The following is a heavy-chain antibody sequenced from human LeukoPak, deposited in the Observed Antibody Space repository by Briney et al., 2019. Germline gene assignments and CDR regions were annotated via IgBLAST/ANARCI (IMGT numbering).Heavy chain of an antibody. V-gene: IGHV5-51*01. D-gene: IGHD3-22*01. Sequence: GESLKISCKGSGYSFTSYWIGWVRQMPGKGLEWMGIIYPGDSDTRYSPSFQGQVTISADKSISTAYLQWSSLKASDTAMYYCARSYDSSGYGYYFDYWGQGTLVTVSS. CDR3: ARSYDSSGYGYYFDY. J-gene: IGHJ4*02. CDR1: GYSFTSYW. CDR2: IYPGDSDT.